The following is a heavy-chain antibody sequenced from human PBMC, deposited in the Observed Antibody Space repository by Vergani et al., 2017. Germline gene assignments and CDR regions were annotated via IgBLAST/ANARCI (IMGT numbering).Heavy chain of an antibody. CDR2: INPNSGGT. CDR1: GYTFTGYY. V-gene: IGHV1-2*02. Sequence: QVQLVQSGAEVKKPGASVKVSCKASGYTFTGYYMHWVRQAPGQGLEWMGWINPNSGGTNYAQKFQGRVTMTKDTSTSTAYMEVRSLRSDDTAVYYCAKGCGPAKFRWTCEEWFDPWGQGTLVTVSS. CDR3: AKGCGPAKFRWTCEEWFDP. D-gene: IGHD2-21*01. J-gene: IGHJ5*02.